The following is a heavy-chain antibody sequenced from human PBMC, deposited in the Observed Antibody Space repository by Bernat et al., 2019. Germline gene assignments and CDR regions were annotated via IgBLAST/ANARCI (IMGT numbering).Heavy chain of an antibody. CDR1: GYTFNTYG. J-gene: IGHJ5*02. CDR3: ARDRIAVRPGWFDP. D-gene: IGHD6-6*01. CDR2: ISTYNGDT. Sequence: QVHLVQSGAEVKKPGASVKVSCKASGYTFNTYGISWVRQAPGQGLEWMGWISTYNGDTKDAQKFQGRVTLTTDTSTSTAYMELRSLRSDDTAVYYCARDRIAVRPGWFDPWGQGTLDTVSS. V-gene: IGHV1-18*01.